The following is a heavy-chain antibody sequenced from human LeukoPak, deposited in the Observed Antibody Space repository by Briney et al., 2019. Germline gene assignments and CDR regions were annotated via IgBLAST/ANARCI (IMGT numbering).Heavy chain of an antibody. CDR1: GYSFTSYW. CDR2: IYPGDSDT. V-gene: IGHV5-51*01. Sequence: PGESLKISCKGSGYSFTSYWIGWVRQMPGKGLEWMRIIYPGDSDTRYSPSFQGQVTISADNSISTAYLQWSSLNASDTAMYYCARHGGRGSSWLDYYYYYMDVWGKGTTVTVSS. D-gene: IGHD6-13*01. CDR3: ARHGGRGSSWLDYYYYYMDV. J-gene: IGHJ6*03.